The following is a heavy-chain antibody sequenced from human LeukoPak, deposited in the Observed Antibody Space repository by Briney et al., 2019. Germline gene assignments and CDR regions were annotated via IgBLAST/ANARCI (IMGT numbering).Heavy chain of an antibody. J-gene: IGHJ4*02. CDR3: AREGNYHHSSGIWDFDY. CDR1: GFTFRNYA. D-gene: IGHD3-22*01. V-gene: IGHV3-30-3*01. CDR2: ISHDESNE. Sequence: SGGSLRLSCAASGFTFRNYAMPWVRQTPGKGLEWVTVISHDESNEYYADSVKGRFTISRDNSKNTLYLQMNSLRADDTAVYYCAREGNYHHSSGIWDFDYWGQGTLVTVSS.